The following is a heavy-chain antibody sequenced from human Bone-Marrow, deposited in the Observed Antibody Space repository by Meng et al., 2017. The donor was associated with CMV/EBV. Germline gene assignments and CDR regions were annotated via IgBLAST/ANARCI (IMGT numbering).Heavy chain of an antibody. CDR2: INDSGTS. J-gene: IGHJ4*02. CDR3: ARGYSNPH. Sequence: SETLSLTCAVYGGTFSNYFWSWIRQSPGKGLEWIGEINDSGTSNYLPSLKSRVTISVDTSKNQFSLRMNSLIAADTAVYYCARGYSNPHWGQGTLVTVSS. CDR1: GGTFSNYF. V-gene: IGHV4-34*01. D-gene: IGHD4-11*01.